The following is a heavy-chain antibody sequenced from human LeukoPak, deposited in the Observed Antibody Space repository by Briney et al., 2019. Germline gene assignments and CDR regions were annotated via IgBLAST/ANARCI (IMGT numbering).Heavy chain of an antibody. J-gene: IGHJ4*02. CDR3: ARDWGTVTTPFDY. V-gene: IGHV3-7*01. Sequence: PGGSLRLSCAASGFTFSSYWMSWVRQAPGKGLEWVANIKQDGSEKYYVDSVKGRFTISRDNAKNSLYLQMNSLRAEDTAVYYCARDWGTVTTPFDYWGQGTLVTVSS. CDR1: GFTFSSYW. CDR2: IKQDGSEK. D-gene: IGHD4-17*01.